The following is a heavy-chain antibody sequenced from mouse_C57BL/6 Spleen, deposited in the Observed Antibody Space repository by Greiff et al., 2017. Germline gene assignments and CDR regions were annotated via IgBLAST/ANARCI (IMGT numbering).Heavy chain of an antibody. CDR1: GYAFSSYW. D-gene: IGHD2-2*01. J-gene: IGHJ4*01. V-gene: IGHV1-80*01. CDR3: ARIFISGYDYAMDY. CDR2: IYPGDGDT. Sequence: QVQLQQSGAELVKPGASVKISCKASGYAFSSYWMNWVKQRPGKGLEWIGQIYPGDGDTNYNGKFKGKATLTAGKSSSTAYMQLSSLTSEDSAVYFCARIFISGYDYAMDYWGQGTSVTVSS.